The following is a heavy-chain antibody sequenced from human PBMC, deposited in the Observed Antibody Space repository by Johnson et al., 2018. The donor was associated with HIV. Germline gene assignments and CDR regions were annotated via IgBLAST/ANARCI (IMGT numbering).Heavy chain of an antibody. CDR3: ARSGYGSGSTHDAFDI. D-gene: IGHD3-10*01. CDR1: GITFSSYA. J-gene: IGHJ3*02. CDR2: LVGSGANT. V-gene: IGHV3-23*04. Sequence: MQLVESGGGLEQPGGSLRLSCAASGITFSSYAMSWVRQAPGKGLEWVSSLVGSGANTYYADSVKGRFTISRDNSKNTLYLQMNSLRAEDTAVYYCARSGYGSGSTHDAFDIWGQGTMVTVSS.